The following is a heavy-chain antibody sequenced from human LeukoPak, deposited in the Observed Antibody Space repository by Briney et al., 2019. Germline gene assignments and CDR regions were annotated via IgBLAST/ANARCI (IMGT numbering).Heavy chain of an antibody. Sequence: PGGSLRPSCAASGFTFSSDSMNWVRQAPGTGLEWVSSISSSGSYIYYSDSVKGRFTISRDNADNSLFPQMNSLRAEDTAVYYCARDRPRFYTIEEDYYMEVWGKGTTVTVSS. CDR2: ISSSGSYI. CDR1: GFTFSSDS. J-gene: IGHJ6*03. D-gene: IGHD2-2*02. CDR3: ARDRPRFYTIEEDYYMEV. V-gene: IGHV3-21*01.